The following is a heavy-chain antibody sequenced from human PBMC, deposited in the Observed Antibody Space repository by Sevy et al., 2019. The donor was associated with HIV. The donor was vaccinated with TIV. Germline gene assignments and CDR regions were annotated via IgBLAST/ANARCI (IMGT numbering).Heavy chain of an antibody. CDR3: ARDKPQGVVVLPGAMWGGVDY. J-gene: IGHJ4*02. Sequence: ASVKVFCRASGYTFRSYGISWVRQAPGQGLEWMGWISPYTGDTDFAQTVQGRVSMTSDTSTSTAYMERRSLRSDDTAVYYCARDKPQGVVVLPGAMWGGVDYWGQGTLVTVSS. CDR2: ISPYTGDT. V-gene: IGHV1-18*01. CDR1: GYTFRSYG. D-gene: IGHD2-2*01.